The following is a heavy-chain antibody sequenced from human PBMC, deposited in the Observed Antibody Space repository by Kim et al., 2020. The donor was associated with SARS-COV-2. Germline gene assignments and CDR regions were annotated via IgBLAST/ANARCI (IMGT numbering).Heavy chain of an antibody. CDR3: ARLHTGLEPAATRSNWFDP. V-gene: IGHV4-59*08. J-gene: IGHJ5*02. CDR1: GGSISSYY. CDR2: IYYSGST. D-gene: IGHD2-2*01. Sequence: SETLSLTCTVSGGSISSYYWSWIRQPPGKGLEWIGYIYYSGSTNYNPSLKSRVTISVDTSKNQFSLKLSSVTAADTAVYYCARLHTGLEPAATRSNWFDPWGQGTLVTVSS.